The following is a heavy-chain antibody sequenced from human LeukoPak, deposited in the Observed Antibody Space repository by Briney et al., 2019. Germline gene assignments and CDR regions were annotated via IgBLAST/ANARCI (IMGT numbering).Heavy chain of an antibody. CDR2: IIPILGIA. D-gene: IGHD5-12*01. J-gene: IGHJ4*02. CDR3: ARDSSWGVPTIVATFDY. CDR1: GGTFSSYA. Sequence: SVXVSCKASGGTFSSYAISWVGQAPGQGLEWMGRIIPILGIANYAQKFQGRVTITAEKSTSTAYMELSSLRSEDTAVYYCARDSSWGVPTIVATFDYWGQGTLVTVSS. V-gene: IGHV1-69*04.